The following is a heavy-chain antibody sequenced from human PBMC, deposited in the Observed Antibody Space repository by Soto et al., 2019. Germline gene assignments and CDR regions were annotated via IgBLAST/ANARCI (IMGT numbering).Heavy chain of an antibody. V-gene: IGHV1-3*01. CDR1: GFTFTDNL. D-gene: IGHD2-8*02. CDR3: VRDILSVGPRANDAVDV. Sequence: QVQLVQSGAEVRKPGASVNISCRASGFTFTDNLINWVRQAPGQSLEWVGWITPDNGNTRYSQSFLGRVTIARHSSVSMAYVEGTDLTSADTAVCYRVRDILSVGPRANDAVDVWGQGTRVSVSS. CDR2: ITPDNGNT. J-gene: IGHJ3*01.